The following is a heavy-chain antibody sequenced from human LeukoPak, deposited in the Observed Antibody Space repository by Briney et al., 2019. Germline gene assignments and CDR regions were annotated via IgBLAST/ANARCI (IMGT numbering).Heavy chain of an antibody. CDR2: ISYDGSNK. J-gene: IGHJ6*04. CDR1: GFTLSSYA. Sequence: PGRSLRLSCAASGFTLSSYAMHWVRQAPGKGLEGVAVISYDGSNKSYLVSVKRRFPISRHNSHTPLYLQMNSLRAEDAAVYYCARDYLVVVPAAKYYYYYGMVVRGKGTTVTVCS. V-gene: IGHV3-30*04. CDR3: ARDYLVVVPAAKYYYYYGMVV. D-gene: IGHD2-2*01.